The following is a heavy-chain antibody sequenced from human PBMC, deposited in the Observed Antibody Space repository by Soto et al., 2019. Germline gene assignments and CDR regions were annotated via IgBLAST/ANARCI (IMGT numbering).Heavy chain of an antibody. Sequence: QVQLVQSGAEVKKPGASVKVSCKASGYTFTNYAMHWVRQAPGQRLEWMGWINAGNGNTKYSQKFQGRVTITRDTPSRAAXXELSSLSSEDTAVYYWASSYYGSGNPKDYYYGMDVWGQGTTVTVSS. D-gene: IGHD3-10*01. CDR1: GYTFTNYA. CDR2: INAGNGNT. CDR3: ASSYYGSGNPKDYYYGMDV. J-gene: IGHJ6*02. V-gene: IGHV1-3*01.